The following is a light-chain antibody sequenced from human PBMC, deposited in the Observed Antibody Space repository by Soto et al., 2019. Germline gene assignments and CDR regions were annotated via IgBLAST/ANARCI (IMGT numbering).Light chain of an antibody. CDR2: EVN. Sequence: QSALTQPASVSGSPGQSITISCTGSSSDVGFYNYVSWYQQHPGKVPKLLIYEVNNRPSGVSDRFSGSKSGKTASLTISGLQSEDEADYYCSSYSSSSTHYVFGSGTKVTV. CDR1: SSDVGFYNY. CDR3: SSYSSSSTHYV. V-gene: IGLV2-14*03. J-gene: IGLJ1*01.